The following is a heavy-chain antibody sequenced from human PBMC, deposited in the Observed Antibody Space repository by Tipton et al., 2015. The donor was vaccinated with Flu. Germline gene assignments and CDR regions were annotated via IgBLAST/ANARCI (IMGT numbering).Heavy chain of an antibody. D-gene: IGHD2-15*01. CDR2: IWYDGSNK. CDR1: GFTFSSYG. Sequence: QVQLVQSGGGVVQPGRSLRLSCAASGFTFSSYGMHWVRQAPGKGPEWVAVIWYDGSNKYYADSVKGRFTISRDNSKNTLYLQMNSLRAEDTAVYYCASDGGCCSGGSCYLSAYYFDYWGQGTLVTVSS. CDR3: ASDGGCCSGGSCYLSAYYFDY. J-gene: IGHJ4*02. V-gene: IGHV3-33*01.